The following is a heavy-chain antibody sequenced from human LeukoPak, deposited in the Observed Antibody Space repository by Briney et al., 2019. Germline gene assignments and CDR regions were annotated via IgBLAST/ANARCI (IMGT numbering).Heavy chain of an antibody. CDR2: IRTNGAGT. D-gene: IGHD4-17*01. CDR1: GFTFSGYA. J-gene: IGHJ4*02. CDR3: ARDDYGDSGPLFDY. V-gene: IGHV3-23*01. Sequence: GGSLRLSCAASGFTFSGYAMHWVRRAPGQGLEWVSTIRTNGAGTHYADSVRGRFTISRDDSKNTLYLQMDSLRAEDTAVYYCARDDYGDSGPLFDYWGQGTLVTVSS.